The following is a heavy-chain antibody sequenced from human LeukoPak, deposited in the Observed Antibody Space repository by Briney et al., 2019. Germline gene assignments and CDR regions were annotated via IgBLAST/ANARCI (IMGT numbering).Heavy chain of an antibody. J-gene: IGHJ6*03. D-gene: IGHD2-15*01. Sequence: GGSLRLSCAASGFPFSKYWMHWVRQAPGKGLEWVSVIYSGARTYYADSVKGRFTISRDNSLNTVFLQMNSLRVEDTAVYYCARDRSGYYYMDVWGKGTTVTVAS. CDR2: IYSGART. CDR3: ARDRSGYYYMDV. V-gene: IGHV3-53*01. CDR1: GFPFSKYW.